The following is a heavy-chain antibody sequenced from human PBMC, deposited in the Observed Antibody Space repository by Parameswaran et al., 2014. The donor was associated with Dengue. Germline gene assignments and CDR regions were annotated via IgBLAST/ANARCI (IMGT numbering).Heavy chain of an antibody. CDR3: ARAGSSGYYQFDLSIDAFDI. J-gene: IGHJ3*02. CDR2: IWYDGSNK. Sequence: WIRQPQEGLEWVAVIWYDGSNKYYADSVKGRFTISRDNSKNTLYLQMNSLRAEDTAVYYCARAGSSGYYQFDLSIDAFDIWGPRDNGHRLL. D-gene: IGHD3-22*01. V-gene: IGHV3-33*01.